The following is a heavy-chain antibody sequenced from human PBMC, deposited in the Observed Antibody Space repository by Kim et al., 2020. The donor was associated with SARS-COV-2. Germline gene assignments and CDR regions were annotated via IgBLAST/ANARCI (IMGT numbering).Heavy chain of an antibody. D-gene: IGHD3-10*01. CDR1: GYTFTSYG. Sequence: ASVKVSCKASGYTFTSYGISWVRQAPGQGLEWMGWISAYNGNTNYAQKLQGRVTMTTDTSTSTAYMELRSLRSDDTAVYYCARVTMVRGVIIPDFDYWGQGTLVTVSS. CDR3: ARVTMVRGVIIPDFDY. V-gene: IGHV1-18*01. J-gene: IGHJ4*02. CDR2: ISAYNGNT.